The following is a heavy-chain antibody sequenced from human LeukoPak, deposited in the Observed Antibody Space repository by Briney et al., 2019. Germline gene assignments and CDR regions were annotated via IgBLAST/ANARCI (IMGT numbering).Heavy chain of an antibody. D-gene: IGHD6-13*01. CDR1: GYTLTELS. V-gene: IGHV1-24*01. J-gene: IGHJ4*02. CDR2: FDPEDGET. Sequence: ASVKVSCKVSGYTLTELSMHWVRQAPGKGLEWMGGFDPEDGETIYAQKFQGRVTMTEDTSTDTAYMELSSLRSEDTAVYYCATDRVAAACTAGEMVYWGPGTLGTVSS. CDR3: ATDRVAAACTAGEMVY.